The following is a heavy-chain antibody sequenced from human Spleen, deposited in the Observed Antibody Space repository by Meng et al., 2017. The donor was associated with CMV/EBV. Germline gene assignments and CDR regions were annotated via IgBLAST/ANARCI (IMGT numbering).Heavy chain of an antibody. CDR1: GYTFTSYY. CDR3: ARDDNWGPDY. Sequence: ASVKVSCKASGYTFTSYYMHWVRQAPGQGLEWMGLINPSGGSTSYAQKFQGRVTMTRDTSIRTVYMELSSLRSDDTAIYYCARDDNWGPDYWGQGTLVTVSS. V-gene: IGHV1-46*01. D-gene: IGHD7-27*01. CDR2: INPSGGST. J-gene: IGHJ4*02.